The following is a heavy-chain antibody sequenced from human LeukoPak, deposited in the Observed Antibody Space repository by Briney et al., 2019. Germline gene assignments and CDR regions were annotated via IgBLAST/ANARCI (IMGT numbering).Heavy chain of an antibody. CDR1: GFTFSSYA. V-gene: IGHV3-23*01. Sequence: GGSLRLSCAASGFTFSSYAMSWVRQAPGKGLEWVSAISGSGGSTYYADSVKGRFTISRDNSKNTLYLQMNSLRAEDTAVYYCARDRKGYGSGSHYMDVWGKGTTVTVSS. D-gene: IGHD3-10*01. CDR2: ISGSGGST. J-gene: IGHJ6*03. CDR3: ARDRKGYGSGSHYMDV.